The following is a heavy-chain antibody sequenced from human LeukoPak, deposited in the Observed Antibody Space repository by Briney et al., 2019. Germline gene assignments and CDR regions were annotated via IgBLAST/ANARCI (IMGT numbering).Heavy chain of an antibody. CDR3: ARDQGYSGSLYYFDY. D-gene: IGHD6-13*01. CDR2: ISAYNGNT. CDR1: GYTFTSYG. Sequence: ASVKVSCKASGYTFTSYGISWVRQAPGQGLEWMGWISAYNGNTNYAQKLQGRVTMTTDTSTSTAYMELRSLRSDDTAVYYCARDQGYSGSLYYFDYWGQGTLVTVSS. V-gene: IGHV1-18*01. J-gene: IGHJ4*02.